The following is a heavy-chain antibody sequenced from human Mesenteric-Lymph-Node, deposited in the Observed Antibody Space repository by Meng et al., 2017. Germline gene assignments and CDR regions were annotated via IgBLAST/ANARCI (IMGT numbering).Heavy chain of an antibody. CDR2: IKQDGSER. V-gene: IGHV3-7*03. Sequence: GESLKISCAASGFTFSSYWMTWVRQAPGKGLEWVANIKQDGSERYYVDSVKGRFTISRDNAKNSLYLEMNSLRAEDTALYYCAKAPRGEVIIGYYFDYWGQGTLVTVSS. CDR3: AKAPRGEVIIGYYFDY. CDR1: GFTFSSYW. D-gene: IGHD3-10*01. J-gene: IGHJ4*02.